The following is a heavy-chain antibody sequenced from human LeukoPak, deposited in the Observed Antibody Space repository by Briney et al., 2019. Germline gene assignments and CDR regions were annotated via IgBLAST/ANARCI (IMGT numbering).Heavy chain of an antibody. CDR3: ARDDYGGKLDI. CDR1: GFSFNTYS. D-gene: IGHD4-23*01. Sequence: GGSLRLSCAASGFSFNTYSMNWVRQAPGKGLEWVSSISSTSAHIFYADSVKGRFSISRDNAKNTLYLQMNSLRAEDTAVYYCARDDYGGKLDIWGQGTVVTVSS. V-gene: IGHV3-21*01. J-gene: IGHJ3*02. CDR2: ISSTSAHI.